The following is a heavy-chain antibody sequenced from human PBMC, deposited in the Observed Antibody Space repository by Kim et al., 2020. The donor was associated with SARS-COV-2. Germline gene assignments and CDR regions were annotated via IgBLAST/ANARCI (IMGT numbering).Heavy chain of an antibody. V-gene: IGHV4-34*01. Sequence: SETLSLTCAVYGGSFSGYYWSWIRQPPGKGLEWIGEINHSGSTNYNPSLKSRVTISVDTSKNQFSLKLSSVTAADTAVYYCARGRGDYARGELRRNAYYYGMDVWGQGTTVTVSS. CDR1: GGSFSGYY. CDR3: ARGRGDYARGELRRNAYYYGMDV. CDR2: INHSGST. J-gene: IGHJ6*02. D-gene: IGHD4-17*01.